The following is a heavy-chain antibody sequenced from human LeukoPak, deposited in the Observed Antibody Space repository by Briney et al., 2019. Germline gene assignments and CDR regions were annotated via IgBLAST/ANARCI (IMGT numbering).Heavy chain of an antibody. J-gene: IGHJ4*02. Sequence: PGGSLRLSCAASGFTFSSYSMNWVRQAPGKGLEWVSSISSSSSNIYYADSVKGRFTISRDNAKSSLYLQMNRLRAEDTAVYYCETSTRGGEDYWGQGTLVTVSS. CDR2: ISSSSSNI. D-gene: IGHD2-21*01. CDR1: GFTFSSYS. V-gene: IGHV3-21*01. CDR3: ETSTRGGEDY.